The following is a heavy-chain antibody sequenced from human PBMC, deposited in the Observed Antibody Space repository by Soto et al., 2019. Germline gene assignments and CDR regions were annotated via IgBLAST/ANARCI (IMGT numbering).Heavy chain of an antibody. CDR2: ISAYNGNT. J-gene: IGHJ6*02. Sequence: ASVKVSCKASGYTFTSYGISWVRQAPGQGLEWMGWISAYNGNTNYAQKLQGRVTMTTDTSTSTAYMELRSLRSDDTAVYYCERDTGTIFGVVEGMDVWGQGTTVTVSS. CDR3: ERDTGTIFGVVEGMDV. V-gene: IGHV1-18*01. D-gene: IGHD3-3*01. CDR1: GYTFTSYG.